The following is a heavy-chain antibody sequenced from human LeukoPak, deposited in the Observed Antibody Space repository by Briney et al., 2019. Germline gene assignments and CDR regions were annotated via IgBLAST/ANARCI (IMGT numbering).Heavy chain of an antibody. J-gene: IGHJ4*02. V-gene: IGHV4-59*08. CDR1: GGSISSYY. D-gene: IGHD6-19*01. CDR3: ARHFGWYMYYFDY. Sequence: SQTLSLTCTVSGGSISSYYWSWIRQPPGKGLEWIGYIYYSGSTNYNPSLKSRVTISVDTSKNQFSLKLSSVTAADTAVYYCARHFGWYMYYFDYWGQGTLVTVSS. CDR2: IYYSGST.